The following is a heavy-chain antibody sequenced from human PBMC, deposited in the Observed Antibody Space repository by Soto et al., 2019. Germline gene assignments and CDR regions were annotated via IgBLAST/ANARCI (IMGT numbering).Heavy chain of an antibody. Sequence: GASVKVSCKASGYTFTRYTMNWVRQAPGQRLEWMGWINPDNGNTKSSQKFQDRVIITRDTSASTAYMDLSSLRSEDTAVYYCARSTRYFDWLPGLDYYYGMDVWGQGTTVTVSS. D-gene: IGHD3-9*01. CDR3: ARSTRYFDWLPGLDYYYGMDV. V-gene: IGHV1-3*01. CDR2: INPDNGNT. CDR1: GYTFTRYT. J-gene: IGHJ6*02.